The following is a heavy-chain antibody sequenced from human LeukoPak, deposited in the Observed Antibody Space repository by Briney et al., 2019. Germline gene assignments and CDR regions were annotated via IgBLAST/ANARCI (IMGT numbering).Heavy chain of an antibody. D-gene: IGHD4-23*01. J-gene: IGHJ4*02. Sequence: PGGSLRLSCAASGFTFSSYGMHWVRQAPGKGLEWVAVIWYDGNNKYYADSVKGRFTISRDNSKSTLYLQMNSLRAEDTAVYYCAKDDYGGNSGMDYWGQGTLVTVSS. CDR1: GFTFSSYG. V-gene: IGHV3-33*06. CDR2: IWYDGNNK. CDR3: AKDDYGGNSGMDY.